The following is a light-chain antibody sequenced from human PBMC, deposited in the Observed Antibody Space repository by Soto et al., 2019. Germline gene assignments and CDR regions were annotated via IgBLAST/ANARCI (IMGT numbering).Light chain of an antibody. CDR1: QSVSNSY. CDR2: GAS. CDR3: QQYGTTRIT. J-gene: IGKJ5*01. Sequence: EIVLTQSPGTLSLSPGERATLSCRASQSVSNSYLAWYQQKPGQAPRLLMYGASNRATGIPDRFSGSGSETDFTLTISRLEHEDFAVYYCQQYGTTRITFGQGTRPEIK. V-gene: IGKV3-20*01.